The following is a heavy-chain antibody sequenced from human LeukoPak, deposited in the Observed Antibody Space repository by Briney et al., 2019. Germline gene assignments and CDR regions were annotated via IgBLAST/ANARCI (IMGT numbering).Heavy chain of an antibody. CDR3: ARHPPPCSSTSCSDYYYGMDV. CDR1: GGSISSSSYY. D-gene: IGHD2-2*01. V-gene: IGHV4-39*01. CDR2: IYYSGST. Sequence: SGTLSLTCTVSGGSISSSSYYWGWIRQPPGKGLEWIGSIYYSGSTYYNPSLKSRVTISVDTFNNQFSLKLSSVTAAETAVYYCARHPPPCSSTSCSDYYYGMDVWGQGTTVTVAS. J-gene: IGHJ6*02.